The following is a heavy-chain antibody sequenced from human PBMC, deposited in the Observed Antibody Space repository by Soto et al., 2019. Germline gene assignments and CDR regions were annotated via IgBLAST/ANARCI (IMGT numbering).Heavy chain of an antibody. Sequence: GGSLRLSCAASGFTFSSYAMHWVRQAPGKGLEWVAVISYDGSNKYYADSVKGRFTISRDNSKNTLYLQMNSLRAEDTAVYYCARVTAMVGGYFDYWGQGTLVTVSS. CDR2: ISYDGSNK. CDR1: GFTFSSYA. V-gene: IGHV3-30-3*01. D-gene: IGHD5-18*01. CDR3: ARVTAMVGGYFDY. J-gene: IGHJ4*02.